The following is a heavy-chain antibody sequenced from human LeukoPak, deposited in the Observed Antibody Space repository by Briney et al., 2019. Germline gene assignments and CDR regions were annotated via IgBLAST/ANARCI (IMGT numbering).Heavy chain of an antibody. CDR3: ARDRGDYGGADY. Sequence: SDTLSLTCTVSGGPISTYYWRWIRQPAGKGLEWIGRIYTTGSTNYNPSLKCRVTISVDTSKNQFSLKRSSVTAADTAVYYCARDRGDYGGADYWGRGTLVTVSS. CDR2: IYTTGST. J-gene: IGHJ4*02. CDR1: GGPISTYY. V-gene: IGHV4-4*07. D-gene: IGHD4-23*01.